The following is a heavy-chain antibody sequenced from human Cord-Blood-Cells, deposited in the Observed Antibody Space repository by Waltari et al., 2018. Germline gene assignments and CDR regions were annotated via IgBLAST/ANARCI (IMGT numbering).Heavy chain of an antibody. V-gene: IGHV1-2*04. D-gene: IGHD1-26*01. CDR3: AKGEGADI. CDR2: INPNRGGT. J-gene: IGHJ3*02. CDR1: GYTFTGYY. Sequence: QVQLVQSGAEVKKPGSSVKVFCKASGYTFTGYYMHWVRQAPGQGLEWMGWINPNRGGTNYAQNIQGWVTMTRGTSISTAYMELSRLRSDDTAVYYCAKGEGADIWGQGTMVTVSS.